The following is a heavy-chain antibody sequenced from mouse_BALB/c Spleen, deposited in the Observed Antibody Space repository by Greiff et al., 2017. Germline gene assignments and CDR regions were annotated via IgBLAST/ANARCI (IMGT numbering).Heavy chain of an antibody. CDR2: ISSGGST. Sequence: EVKVEESGGGLVKPGGSLKLSCAASGFTFSSYAMSWVRQTPEKRLEWVASISSGGSTYYPDSVKGRFTISRDNARNILYLQMSSLRSEDTAMYYCAREGAYYGNYVGYFDVWGAGTTVTVSS. J-gene: IGHJ1*01. CDR3: AREGAYYGNYVGYFDV. V-gene: IGHV5-6-5*01. D-gene: IGHD2-10*01. CDR1: GFTFSSYA.